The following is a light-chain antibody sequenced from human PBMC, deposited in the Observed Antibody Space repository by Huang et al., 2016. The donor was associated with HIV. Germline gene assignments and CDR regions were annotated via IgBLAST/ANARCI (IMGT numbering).Light chain of an antibody. CDR3: QKYSNDPRA. J-gene: IGKJ1*01. CDR2: GAP. V-gene: IGKV1-27*01. CDR1: QGIRNF. Sequence: DIQMTQSPSSLSASVGDRVTITCRARQGIRNFVAWYQQKPGKPPKLLIYGAPTLESGVPARFRGGGSKTEFTLTIRSLQTEDVATYYCQKYSNDPRAFGQGTRVDIK.